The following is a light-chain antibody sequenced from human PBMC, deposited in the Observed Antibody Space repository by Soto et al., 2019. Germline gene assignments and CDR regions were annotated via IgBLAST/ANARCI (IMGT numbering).Light chain of an antibody. CDR2: DST. Sequence: ELVLTQSPDTLSAVPADRVTLSCSRSQALNTRLAWYQQKSGKPPRLVIYDSTLRANGVPDRFGGSRSGTEFTLTINSLEPEDFAVYYCQQRNVWPPITFGQGTRLEIK. J-gene: IGKJ5*01. CDR3: QQRNVWPPIT. CDR1: QALNTR. V-gene: IGKV3D-11*03.